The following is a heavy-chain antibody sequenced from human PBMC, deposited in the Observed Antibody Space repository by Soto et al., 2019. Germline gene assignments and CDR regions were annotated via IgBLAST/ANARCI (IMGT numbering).Heavy chain of an antibody. Sequence: GXSVKVSFNASGGTFSSYTITWVRHTPGQGLEWMGRIIPILGMANYAQKFQGRVTITADKSTSTAYMELSSLRSEDTAVYYCVLTVAGAWNYFDYWGQGTLVTVSS. CDR1: GGTFSSYT. J-gene: IGHJ4*02. CDR3: VLTVAGAWNYFDY. V-gene: IGHV1-69*02. D-gene: IGHD6-19*01. CDR2: IIPILGMA.